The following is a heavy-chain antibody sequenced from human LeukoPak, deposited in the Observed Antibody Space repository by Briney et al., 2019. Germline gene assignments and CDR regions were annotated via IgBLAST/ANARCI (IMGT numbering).Heavy chain of an antibody. CDR2: ISWNSGSI. Sequence: GGSLRLSCAASGFTFDDYAMHWVRQAPGKGPEWVSGISWNSGSIGYADSVKGRFTVSRDNAKNSLYLQMNSLRAEDTALYYCAKDIGSSGLDYWGQGTLVTVSS. J-gene: IGHJ4*02. CDR1: GFTFDDYA. CDR3: AKDIGSSGLDY. D-gene: IGHD6-13*01. V-gene: IGHV3-9*01.